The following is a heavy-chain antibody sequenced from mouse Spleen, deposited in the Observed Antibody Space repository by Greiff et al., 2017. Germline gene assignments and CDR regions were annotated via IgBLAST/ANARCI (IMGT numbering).Heavy chain of an antibody. J-gene: IGHJ2*01. CDR2: ISSGGGNT. CDR1: GFTFSSYA. V-gene: IGHV5-9*04. CDR3: ARLLYYYGGSYFDY. Sequence: DVKLVESGGGLVKLGGSLKLSCAASGFTFSSYAMSWVRQTPEKRLEWVATISSGGGNTYYPDSVKGRFTISRDNAKNTLYLQMSSLKSEDTAMYYCARLLYYYGGSYFDYWGQGTTLTVSS. D-gene: IGHD1-1*01.